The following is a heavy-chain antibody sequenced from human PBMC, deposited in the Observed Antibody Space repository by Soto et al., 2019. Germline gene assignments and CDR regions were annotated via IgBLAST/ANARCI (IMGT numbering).Heavy chain of an antibody. CDR1: GGSICSRDYY. CDR3: ARAPQYYDIVTGFDP. J-gene: IGHJ5*02. Sequence: SETLSLTRTVSGGSICSRDYYLSWIRRTPGKGLEWIGYIYYSGSTYYTPSLKSRVTISVDTSKNQFSLKLSSVTAADTDVYYCARAPQYYDIVTGFDPWGQGTLVTVSS. V-gene: IGHV4-30-4*02. CDR2: IYYSGST. D-gene: IGHD3-9*01.